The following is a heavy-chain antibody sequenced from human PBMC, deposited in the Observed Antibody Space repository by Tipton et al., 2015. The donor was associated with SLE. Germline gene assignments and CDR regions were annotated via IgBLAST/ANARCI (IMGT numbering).Heavy chain of an antibody. CDR2: IYYSGST. CDR1: GGSISSGSYY. CDR3: ASGREGSSLAY. J-gene: IGHJ4*01. D-gene: IGHD1-26*01. V-gene: IGHV4-39*07. Sequence: TLSLTCTVSGGSISSGSYYWSWIRQPAGKGLEWIGSIYYSGSTYYNPSLKSRVTISVDTSKNQFSLKLSSVTAADTAGYYCASGREGSSLAYGGQETWSPSPQ.